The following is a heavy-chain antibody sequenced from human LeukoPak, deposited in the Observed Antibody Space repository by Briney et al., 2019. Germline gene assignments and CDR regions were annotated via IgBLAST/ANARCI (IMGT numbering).Heavy chain of an antibody. V-gene: IGHV4-59*12. CDR3: AREDRIRRSYYYDSSGYFY. D-gene: IGHD3-22*01. CDR1: GGSINNYY. J-gene: IGHJ4*02. CDR2: IHYSGST. Sequence: SETLSLTCTVSGGSINNYYWSWIRQPPGKGLEWIGYIHYSGSTNYNPSLKSRVTISVDTSKNQFSLKLSSVTAADTAVYYCAREDRIRRSYYYDSSGYFYWGQGTLVTVSS.